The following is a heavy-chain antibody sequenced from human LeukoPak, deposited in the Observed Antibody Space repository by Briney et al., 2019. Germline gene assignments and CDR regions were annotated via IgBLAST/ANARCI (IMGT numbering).Heavy chain of an antibody. D-gene: IGHD3-22*01. V-gene: IGHV1-18*01. CDR1: GYTFTSYV. J-gene: IGHJ5*02. Sequence: ASVKVSCKASGYTFTSYVISWVRQAPGQGLEWMGWISAYNGNTNYAQKLQGRVTMTTDTSTSTAYMELRSLRSDDTAVYYCARNYYDSSGYVDWFDPWGQGTLVTVSS. CDR3: ARNYYDSSGYVDWFDP. CDR2: ISAYNGNT.